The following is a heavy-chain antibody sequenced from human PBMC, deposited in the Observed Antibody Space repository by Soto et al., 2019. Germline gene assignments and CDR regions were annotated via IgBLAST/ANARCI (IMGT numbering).Heavy chain of an antibody. Sequence: QVQLVDSGGGVVQPGRSLRLSCAASGFTFSSYAMHWVRQAPGKGLEWVAIISYDASNKYYADSVKGRFTISRDNSKNTLYLQMNSLRAEDTAVYYCARGYSSSSAAFDYWGQGTLVTVSS. CDR3: ARGYSSSSAAFDY. J-gene: IGHJ4*02. V-gene: IGHV3-30-3*01. D-gene: IGHD6-13*01. CDR2: ISYDASNK. CDR1: GFTFSSYA.